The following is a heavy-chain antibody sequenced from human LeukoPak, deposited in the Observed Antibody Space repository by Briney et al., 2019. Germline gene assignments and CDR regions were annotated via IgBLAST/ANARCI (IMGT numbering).Heavy chain of an antibody. V-gene: IGHV3-53*04. CDR1: GFTVSSNY. J-gene: IGHJ4*02. Sequence: GGSLRLSCAASGFTVSSNYMSWVRQAPGKGLEWVSVIYSGGSTYYADSVKARFTISRHNSKNTLYLQMNSLRAEDTAVYYCARGQGRYNQLAAAGYEPFDYWGQGTLVTVSS. CDR2: IYSGGST. CDR3: ARGQGRYNQLAAAGYEPFDY. D-gene: IGHD6-13*01.